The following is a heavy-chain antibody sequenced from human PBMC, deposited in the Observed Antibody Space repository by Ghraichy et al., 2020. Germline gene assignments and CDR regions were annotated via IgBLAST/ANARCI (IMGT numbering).Heavy chain of an antibody. V-gene: IGHV3-23*01. CDR1: GFTFSSYA. D-gene: IGHD6-19*01. Sequence: GESLNISCAASGFTFSSYAMSWVRQAPGKGLEWVSAISGSGGSTYYADSVKGRFTISRDNSKNTLYLQMNSLRAEDTAVYYCAKDQQWLVSYYYGMDVWGQGTTVTVSS. CDR2: ISGSGGST. CDR3: AKDQQWLVSYYYGMDV. J-gene: IGHJ6*02.